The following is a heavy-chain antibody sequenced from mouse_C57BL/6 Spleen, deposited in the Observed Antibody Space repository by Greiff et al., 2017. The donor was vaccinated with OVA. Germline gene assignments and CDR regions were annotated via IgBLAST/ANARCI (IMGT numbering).Heavy chain of an antibody. V-gene: IGHV1-50*01. CDR2: IDPSDSYT. CDR1: GYTFTSYW. CDR3: ARGGTGTDAMDY. J-gene: IGHJ4*01. Sequence: QVQLKQPGAELVKPGASVKLSCKASGYTFTSYWMQWVKQRPGQGLEWIGEIDPSDSYTNYNQKFKGKATLTVDTSSSTAYMQLSSLTSEDSAVYYCARGGTGTDAMDYWGQGTSVTVSS. D-gene: IGHD4-1*01.